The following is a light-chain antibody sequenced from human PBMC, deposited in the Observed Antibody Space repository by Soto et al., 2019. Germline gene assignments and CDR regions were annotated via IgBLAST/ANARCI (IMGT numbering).Light chain of an antibody. J-gene: IGLJ1*01. CDR3: SSYTSSSTLAYV. Sequence: QSALTQPASVSGSPGQSITISCTGTSSDVGGYNYASWYQQHPGKAPKLMIYDVSNRPSGVSNRFSGSKSGNTASLTISGLQAEDEADYYCSSYTSSSTLAYVFGTGTKLTVL. CDR1: SSDVGGYNY. CDR2: DVS. V-gene: IGLV2-14*01.